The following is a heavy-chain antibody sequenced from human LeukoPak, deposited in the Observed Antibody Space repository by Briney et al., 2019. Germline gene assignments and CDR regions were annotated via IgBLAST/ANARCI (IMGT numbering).Heavy chain of an antibody. J-gene: IGHJ4*02. D-gene: IGHD1-14*01. V-gene: IGHV4-38-2*02. CDR3: ARALKDRKYFDY. CDR2: IYHSGST. CDR1: GYSISSGYY. Sequence: SETLFLTCTVSGYSISSGYYWGWIRQPPGKGLEWIGSIYHSGSTYYNPSLKSRVTISVDTSMNQFSLKLSSVTAADTAVYYCARALKDRKYFDYWGQGTLVTVSS.